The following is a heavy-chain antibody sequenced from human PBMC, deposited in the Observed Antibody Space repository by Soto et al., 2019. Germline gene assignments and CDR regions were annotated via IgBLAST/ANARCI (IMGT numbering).Heavy chain of an antibody. J-gene: IGHJ4*02. CDR2: IYYSGST. CDR1: GGSISSYY. Sequence: PSETLSLTCIVSGGSISSYYWNWIRQPPGKGLEWIGFIYYSGSTRYNPSLKGRLTMSVDTSKNQFSLNLSSVTPADTAVYYCASVPSGYEYHFDYWGQGILVTVSS. D-gene: IGHD5-12*01. V-gene: IGHV4-59*01. CDR3: ASVPSGYEYHFDY.